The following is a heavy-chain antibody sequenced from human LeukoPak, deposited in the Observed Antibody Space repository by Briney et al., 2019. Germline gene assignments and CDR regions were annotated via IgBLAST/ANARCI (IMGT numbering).Heavy chain of an antibody. J-gene: IGHJ4*02. CDR2: IDPSDSYT. Sequence: PGESLKISCKGSGYRFTSYWITWVRQMPGKGLEWMGRIDPSDSYTNYSPSFQGHVTISADKSISTAYLQWSSLKASDTAMYYCARLYGDYYYFDYWGQGTLVTVSS. CDR3: ARLYGDYYYFDY. V-gene: IGHV5-10-1*01. CDR1: GYRFTSYW. D-gene: IGHD4-17*01.